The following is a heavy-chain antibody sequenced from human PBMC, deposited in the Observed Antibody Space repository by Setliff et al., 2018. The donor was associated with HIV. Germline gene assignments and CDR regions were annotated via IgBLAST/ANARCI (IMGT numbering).Heavy chain of an antibody. CDR2: ISYSGTT. V-gene: IGHV4-59*08. D-gene: IGHD3-22*01. Sequence: SETLSLTCTVSGGSISSYYWTWIRQPPGKGLEWIGHISYSGTTSYNPSLKSPVTISVDTSKNQFSLKLSSVTAADTAVYYCARLSVITRSLDYWGQGTLVTVSS. CDR1: GGSISSYY. J-gene: IGHJ4*02. CDR3: ARLSVITRSLDY.